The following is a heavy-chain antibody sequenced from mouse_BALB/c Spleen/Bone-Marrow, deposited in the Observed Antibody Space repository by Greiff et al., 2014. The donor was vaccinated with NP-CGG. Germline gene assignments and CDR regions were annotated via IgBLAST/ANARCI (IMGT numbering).Heavy chain of an antibody. CDR3: AAITTVAY. CDR2: ISSGGTT. J-gene: IGHJ2*01. CDR1: GFTFSSCA. Sequence: EVQLQQSGGGLVKPGGSLKLSCAASGFTFSSCALSWVRRTPEKRLEWVASISSGGTTYYQDSVKGRFTISRDNARNILYLQMSSLGSEDTATFYCAAITTVAYWGQGTILTVTS. V-gene: IGHV5-6-5*01. D-gene: IGHD1-1*01.